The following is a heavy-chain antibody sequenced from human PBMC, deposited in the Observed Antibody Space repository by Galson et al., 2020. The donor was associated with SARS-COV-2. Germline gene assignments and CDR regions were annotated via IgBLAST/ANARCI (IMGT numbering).Heavy chain of an antibody. Sequence: SETLSLTCDVSGDSVTTGGVHWGWIRHPPGKGLEWIGSISYRGTTYYNLSLKSRVTISVDTSKNEFSLNLSSVTAADTAVYYCASEGHVVKTIHALNSWGQGTMVTESS. V-gene: IGHV4-39*07. CDR1: GDSVTTGGVH. D-gene: IGHD2-15*01. CDR3: ASEGHVVKTIHALNS. CDR2: ISYRGTT. J-gene: IGHJ3*02.